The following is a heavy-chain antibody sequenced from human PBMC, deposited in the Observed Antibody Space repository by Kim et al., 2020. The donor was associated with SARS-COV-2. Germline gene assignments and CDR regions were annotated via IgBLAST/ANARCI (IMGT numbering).Heavy chain of an antibody. CDR3: ARSNGEWFGEFGGYFDY. J-gene: IGHJ4*02. V-gene: IGHV3-11*06. D-gene: IGHD3-10*01. Sequence: VKGRFTISRDNAKNSLYLQMNSLRAEDTAVYYCARSNGEWFGEFGGYFDYWGQGTLVTVSS.